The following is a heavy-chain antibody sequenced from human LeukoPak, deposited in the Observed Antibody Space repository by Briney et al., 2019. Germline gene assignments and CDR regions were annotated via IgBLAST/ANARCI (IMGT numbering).Heavy chain of an antibody. CDR2: INPNSGGT. J-gene: IGHJ6*02. Sequence: ASVKVSCKASGYTFTGYYMHWVRQAPGQGLEWMGRINPNSGGTNYAQKLQGRVTMTTDTSTSTAYMELRSLRSDDTAVYYCARDFGQGLLHDYYYGMDVWGQGTTVTVSS. CDR3: ARDFGQGLLHDYYYGMDV. D-gene: IGHD3-22*01. V-gene: IGHV1-2*06. CDR1: GYTFTGYY.